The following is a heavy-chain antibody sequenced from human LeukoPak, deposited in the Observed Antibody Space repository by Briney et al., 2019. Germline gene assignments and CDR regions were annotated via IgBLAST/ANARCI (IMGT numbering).Heavy chain of an antibody. J-gene: IGHJ4*02. CDR3: ARGDGYNSYYFDY. Sequence: SETLSLTCTVSGGSISSYYWSWIRQPPGKGLEWIGYIYTSGSTNYNPSLKSRVTISVDTSKNQFSLKLSSVTAADTAVYYCARGDGYNSYYFDYWGQGTLVTVSS. D-gene: IGHD5-24*01. CDR1: GGSISSYY. CDR2: IYTSGST. V-gene: IGHV4-4*09.